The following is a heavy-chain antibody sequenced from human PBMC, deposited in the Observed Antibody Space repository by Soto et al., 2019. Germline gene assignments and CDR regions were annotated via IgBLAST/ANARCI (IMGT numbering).Heavy chain of an antibody. CDR2: IYPGDSDT. CDR3: ARLVSWGFGRYFDY. V-gene: IGHV5-51*01. D-gene: IGHD7-27*01. Sequence: GESLKVSCKCSGYRFISYCIGWVSQMPGKGLEWMGIIYPGDSDTRYSPSFQGQVTISADKSISTAYLQWSSLKASDTAMYYCARLVSWGFGRYFDYWGQGILVTVSS. J-gene: IGHJ4*02. CDR1: GYRFISYC.